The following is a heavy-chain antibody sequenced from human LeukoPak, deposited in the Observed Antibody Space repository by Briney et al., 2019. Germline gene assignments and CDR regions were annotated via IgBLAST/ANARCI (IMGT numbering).Heavy chain of an antibody. Sequence: GGSLRLSCAPSGFTFSDNYMSWIRQAPGEGLGWVSYISSGGNTMYYADSVKGRFTISRDNARSSLYLQMNNLRAEDTAVYYCAREPHDYTMYYFDYWGRGTLVTVSS. CDR2: ISSGGNTM. J-gene: IGHJ4*02. CDR1: GFTFSDNY. CDR3: AREPHDYTMYYFDY. D-gene: IGHD4-11*01. V-gene: IGHV3-11*04.